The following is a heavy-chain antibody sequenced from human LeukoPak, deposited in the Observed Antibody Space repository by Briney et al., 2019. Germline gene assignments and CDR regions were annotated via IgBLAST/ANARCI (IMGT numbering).Heavy chain of an antibody. CDR1: GLTFDDYA. Sequence: GRSLRLSCAASGLTFDDYAMHWVRQGPGKGLEWVSGISWNSGSIGYADSVKGRFTISRDNAKNSLYLQMNSLRAEDTALYYCAKSRRGAYYGYGMDVWGQGTTVTVSS. D-gene: IGHD1-14*01. CDR3: AKSRRGAYYGYGMDV. CDR2: ISWNSGSI. J-gene: IGHJ6*02. V-gene: IGHV3-9*01.